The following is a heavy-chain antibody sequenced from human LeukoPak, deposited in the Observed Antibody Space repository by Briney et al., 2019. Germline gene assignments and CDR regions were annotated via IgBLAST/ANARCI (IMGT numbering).Heavy chain of an antibody. CDR1: GGTFSSYT. D-gene: IGHD2-21*02. CDR2: IIPILGIA. J-gene: IGHJ4*02. V-gene: IGHV1-69*04. Sequence: SVKVSCKASGGTFSSYTISWVRQAPGQGLEWMGRIIPILGIANYAQKFQGRVTITADKSTSTAYMELSSLRSEDTAVYYCARDLRVGTNYFDYWGQGTLVTVSS. CDR3: ARDLRVGTNYFDY.